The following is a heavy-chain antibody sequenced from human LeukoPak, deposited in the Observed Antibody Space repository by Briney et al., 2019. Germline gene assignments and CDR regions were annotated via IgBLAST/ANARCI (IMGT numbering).Heavy chain of an antibody. Sequence: ASVTVSFKASVYTFTIYGISWVRQAPGQGLEWMGWISGYTGNTNYAQKLQGRVTMATDKSTSTAYMEVRSLRSDDTAVYYCARNPVAREFCSGGSCYTLWGQGTLVTVSS. J-gene: IGHJ4*02. CDR2: ISGYTGNT. D-gene: IGHD2-15*01. CDR3: ARNPVAREFCSGGSCYTL. CDR1: VYTFTIYG. V-gene: IGHV1-18*01.